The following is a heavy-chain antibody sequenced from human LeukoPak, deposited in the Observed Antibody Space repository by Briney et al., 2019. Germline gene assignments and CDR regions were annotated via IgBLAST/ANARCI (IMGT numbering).Heavy chain of an antibody. V-gene: IGHV4-39*01. Sequence: SETLSLTCTVSGGSISSSYCYWGWIRQPPGKGLEWIGSIYYSGSTYYNPSLKSRVTISVDTSKNQFSLKLRSVTAADTAVYFCAGHFWTWGQGTLVTGSS. CDR1: GGSISSSYCY. CDR2: IYYSGST. CDR3: AGHFWT. D-gene: IGHD3/OR15-3a*01. J-gene: IGHJ4*02.